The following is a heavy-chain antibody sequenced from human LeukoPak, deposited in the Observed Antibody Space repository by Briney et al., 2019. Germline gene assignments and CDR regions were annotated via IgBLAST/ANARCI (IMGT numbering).Heavy chain of an antibody. D-gene: IGHD1-14*01. J-gene: IGHJ4*02. CDR2: TSSSRSEI. V-gene: IGHV3-21*01. CDR3: ARERSGRLMSEYFDY. CDR1: GFTFSSFS. Sequence: PGGTLCLSCAASGFTFSSFSMNWLRQAPGLGLEWVSSTSSSRSEIYYADSVKGRFTISRDNPKNSLYLQMYSLRAEDTAVYYCARERSGRLMSEYFDYWGQGTLVTVSS.